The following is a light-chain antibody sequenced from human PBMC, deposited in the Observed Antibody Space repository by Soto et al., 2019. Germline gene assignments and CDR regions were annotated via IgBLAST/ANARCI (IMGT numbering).Light chain of an antibody. CDR2: GAS. CDR1: HSVDSN. Sequence: EIVMTQSPGTLSVSTGQGATLSCRASHSVDSNLAWYQQKPGQAPRLLIFGASTRPTGIPDRFSGSGSGTEFTLTISSLQSEDFAVYYCQQYDKWPLPFGGGTKVDIK. J-gene: IGKJ4*01. CDR3: QQYDKWPLP. V-gene: IGKV3D-15*01.